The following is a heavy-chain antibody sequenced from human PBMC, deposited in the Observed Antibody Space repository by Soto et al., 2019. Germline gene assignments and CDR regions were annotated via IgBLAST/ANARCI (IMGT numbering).Heavy chain of an antibody. D-gene: IGHD1-20*01. CDR2: INAGNGNT. V-gene: IGHV1-3*01. J-gene: IGHJ5*02. CDR1: GYTFTSYA. CDR3: ARDRGVSGNPPEAIGYWFDP. Sequence: QVQLVQSGAEVKKPGASVKVSCKASGYTFTSYAMHWVRQAPGQRLEWMGWINAGNGNTKYSQKFQGRVTITRDTSASTAYMELSSLRFEDTAMYYCARDRGVSGNPPEAIGYWFDPWGQGTLVTVSS.